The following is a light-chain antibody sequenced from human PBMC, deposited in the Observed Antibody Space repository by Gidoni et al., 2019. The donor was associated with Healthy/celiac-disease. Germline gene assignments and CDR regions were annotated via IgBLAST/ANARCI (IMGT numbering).Light chain of an antibody. J-gene: IGLJ1*01. V-gene: IGLV1-47*02. CDR1: SSNIGSNY. Sequence: QSVLTQPPSASGPPVHGVTISCSGSSSNIGSNYVYWYQQLPGTAPKLLIYSKNQRPSGVPDRFSGSKSGTSASLAISGLRSEDEADYYCAAWDDSLSAYVFGTGTKVTVL. CDR2: SKN. CDR3: AAWDDSLSAYV.